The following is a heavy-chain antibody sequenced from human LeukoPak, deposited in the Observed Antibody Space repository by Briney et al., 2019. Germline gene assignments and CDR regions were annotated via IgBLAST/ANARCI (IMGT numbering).Heavy chain of an antibody. CDR2: IYYSGST. CDR1: GGSISSSSYY. CDR3: ARDTAPGSYGDYAWFDY. J-gene: IGHJ4*02. D-gene: IGHD4-17*01. Sequence: PSETLSLTCTVSGGSISSSSYYWGWIRQPPGKGLEWIGSIYYSGSTYYNPSLKSRVTISVDTSKNQFSLKLSSVTAADTAVYYCARDTAPGSYGDYAWFDYWGQGTLVTVSS. V-gene: IGHV4-39*07.